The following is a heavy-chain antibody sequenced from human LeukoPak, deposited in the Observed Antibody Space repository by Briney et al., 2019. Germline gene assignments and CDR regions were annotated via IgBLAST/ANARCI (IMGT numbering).Heavy chain of an antibody. D-gene: IGHD3-16*02. CDR1: GGSISSGDYY. Sequence: SETLSLTCTVSGGSISSGDYYWSWIRQPPGKGLEWIGYIYYSGSTYYSPSLKSRVTISVDTSKNQFSLKLSSVTAADTAVYYCAVRLNDYVWGSYQAFDYWGQGTLVTVSS. CDR3: AVRLNDYVWGSYQAFDY. CDR2: IYYSGST. V-gene: IGHV4-30-4*08. J-gene: IGHJ4*02.